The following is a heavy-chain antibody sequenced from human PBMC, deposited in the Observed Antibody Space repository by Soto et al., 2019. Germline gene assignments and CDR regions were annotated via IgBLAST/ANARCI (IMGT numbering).Heavy chain of an antibody. D-gene: IGHD6-6*01. V-gene: IGHV1-2*04. CDR1: GYTFTGYD. CDR3: ARGTSIAARVYYYYYMYV. CDR2: INPNSGGT. Sequence: ASVKVACKASGYTFTGYDMHWVRQAPGQGLEWMGWINPNSGGTNYAQKFQGWVTMTRDTSISTAYMELSRLRSDDTAVYYCARGTSIAARVYYYYYMYVWGKGTTVTVSS. J-gene: IGHJ6*03.